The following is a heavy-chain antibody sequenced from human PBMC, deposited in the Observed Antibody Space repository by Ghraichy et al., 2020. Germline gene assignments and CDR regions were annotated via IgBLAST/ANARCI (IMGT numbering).Heavy chain of an antibody. CDR3: ARLPLPRRAAVGDWYFDL. D-gene: IGHD6-13*01. CDR1: RFSFTNYG. Sequence: GGSLRLSCAASRFSFTNYGMHWVRQAPGKGLEWVAVISNDGSTKLYADSVKGRFTISRDNSKNTLYLEMSSLRVEDTAVYYCARLPLPRRAAVGDWYFDLWGRGTLVTVSS. CDR2: ISNDGSTK. J-gene: IGHJ2*01. V-gene: IGHV3-30*03.